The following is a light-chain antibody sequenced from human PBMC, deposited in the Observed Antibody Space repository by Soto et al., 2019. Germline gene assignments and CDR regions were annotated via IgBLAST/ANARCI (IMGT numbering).Light chain of an antibody. CDR3: AAWDDSLRWV. J-gene: IGLJ3*02. CDR1: SSNIGSKF. V-gene: IGLV1-47*01. Sequence: QSVLPQPPSASGTPGQRVTISCSGSSSNIGSKFVYWYQQLPGTAPKLLIFKTYQRPPGVPDRFSGSKSGTSASLAISGLRTEDEADYYCAAWDDSLRWVFGGGTKLTVL. CDR2: KTY.